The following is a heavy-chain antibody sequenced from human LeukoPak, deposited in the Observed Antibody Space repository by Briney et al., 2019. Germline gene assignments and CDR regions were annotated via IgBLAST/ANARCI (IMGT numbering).Heavy chain of an antibody. J-gene: IGHJ5*02. Sequence: GGSLRLSCAASGFTFSSYAMHWLRQAPGKGLEWVAVISYDGSNKYYADSVKGRFTISRDNSKNTLYLQMNSLRAEDTAVYYCARAYSSGWNWFDPWGQGTLVTVSS. CDR2: ISYDGSNK. CDR1: GFTFSSYA. V-gene: IGHV3-30-3*01. CDR3: ARAYSSGWNWFDP. D-gene: IGHD6-19*01.